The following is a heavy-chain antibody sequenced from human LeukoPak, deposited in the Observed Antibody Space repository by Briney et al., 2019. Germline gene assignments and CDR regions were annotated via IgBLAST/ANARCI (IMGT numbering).Heavy chain of an antibody. Sequence: ASVKVSCKASGGTFSSYAISWVRQAPGQGLEWMGGIIPIFGTANYAQKFQGRVTITADESTSTAYMELSSLRSEDTAVYYCARAAAPGSMEYYFDYWGQGTLVTVSS. V-gene: IGHV1-69*01. CDR3: ARAAAPGSMEYYFDY. CDR2: IIPIFGTA. J-gene: IGHJ4*02. D-gene: IGHD2/OR15-2a*01. CDR1: GGTFSSYA.